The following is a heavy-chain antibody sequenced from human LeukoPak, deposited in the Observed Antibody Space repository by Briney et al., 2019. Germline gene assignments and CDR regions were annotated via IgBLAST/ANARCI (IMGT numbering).Heavy chain of an antibody. J-gene: IGHJ5*02. CDR3: ARDRAYYDFWSGYTNWFDP. CDR2: ISSSSSYI. D-gene: IGHD3-3*01. CDR1: GFTFSSYS. Sequence: GGSLRLSCAASGFTFSSYSMNWVHQAPGKGLEWVSSISSSSSYIYYADSVKGRFTISRDNAKNSLYLQMNSLRAEDTAVYYCARDRAYYDFWSGYTNWFDPWGQGTLVTVSS. V-gene: IGHV3-21*01.